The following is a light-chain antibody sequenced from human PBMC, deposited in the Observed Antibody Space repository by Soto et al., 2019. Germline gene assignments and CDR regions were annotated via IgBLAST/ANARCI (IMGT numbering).Light chain of an antibody. Sequence: EKEMTQSPASLSVSPGERATLSCRASQNVKTRLAWYQQKPGQAPRLLIYDAFTRATGIPARFSGRASGTDFTPTSSRLQSEYSAVYYCQHYDEWPRTFGGGTKVEIK. V-gene: IGKV3-15*01. CDR3: QHYDEWPRT. CDR2: DAF. J-gene: IGKJ4*01. CDR1: QNVKTR.